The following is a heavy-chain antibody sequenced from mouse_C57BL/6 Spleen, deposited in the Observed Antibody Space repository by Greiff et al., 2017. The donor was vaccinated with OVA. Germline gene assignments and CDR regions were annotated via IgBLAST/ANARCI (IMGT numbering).Heavy chain of an antibody. CDR3: TRERAYYSNYEGYAMDY. D-gene: IGHD2-5*01. Sequence: EVKLVESGEGLVKPGGSLKLSCAASGFTFSSYAMSWVRQTPEKRLEWVAYISSGGDYIYYADTVKGRFTISRDNARNTLYLQMSSLKSEDTDMYYCTRERAYYSNYEGYAMDYWGQGTSVTVSS. V-gene: IGHV5-9-1*02. CDR1: GFTFSSYA. J-gene: IGHJ4*01. CDR2: ISSGGDYI.